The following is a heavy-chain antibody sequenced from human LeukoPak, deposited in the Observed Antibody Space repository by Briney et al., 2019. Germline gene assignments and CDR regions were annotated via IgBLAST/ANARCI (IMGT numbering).Heavy chain of an antibody. CDR2: VYTDGST. CDR3: ASDLYSGSYST. Sequence: GGSLRLSCAASGFTVSSHYMSWVRQAPGKGLEWVSIVYTDGSTYYADSVKGRFTISRDNSKNTLYLQMNSLRADDTAVYYCASDLYSGSYSTWGQGTLVTVSS. CDR1: GFTVSSHY. D-gene: IGHD1-26*01. V-gene: IGHV3-53*01. J-gene: IGHJ5*02.